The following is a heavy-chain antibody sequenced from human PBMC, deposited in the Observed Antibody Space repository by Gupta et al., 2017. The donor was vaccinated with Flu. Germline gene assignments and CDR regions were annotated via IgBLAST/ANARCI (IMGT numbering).Heavy chain of an antibody. Sequence: QVQLQESGPGLVKPSETLSLTCTVSGGSISSYYWSWIRQPPGKGLEWIGYIYYSGSTNYNPSLKSRVTISVDTSKNQFSLKLSSVTAADTAVYYCARLERAAARDAFDIWGQGTMVTVSS. D-gene: IGHD6-6*01. V-gene: IGHV4-59*08. CDR2: IYYSGST. J-gene: IGHJ3*02. CDR3: ARLERAAARDAFDI. CDR1: GGSISSYY.